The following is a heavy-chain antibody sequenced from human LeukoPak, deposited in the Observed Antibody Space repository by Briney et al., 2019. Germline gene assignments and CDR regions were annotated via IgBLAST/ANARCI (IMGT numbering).Heavy chain of an antibody. D-gene: IGHD2-15*01. J-gene: IGHJ5*02. CDR3: VRDTPHRRLDP. CDR2: INDGSDI. Sequence: GGSLRLSCAASGFTFSDFWMHWVRQAPGKGLVWVSRINDGSDIIYTDSVKGRFTISRDNAKNTLYLQMNSLRPEDTAVYYCVRDTPHRRLDPWGQGTLVTVSS. CDR1: GFTFSDFW. V-gene: IGHV3-74*01.